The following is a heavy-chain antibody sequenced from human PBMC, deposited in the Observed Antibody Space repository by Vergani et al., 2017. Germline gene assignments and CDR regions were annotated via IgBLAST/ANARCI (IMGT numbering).Heavy chain of an antibody. CDR3: TTGPLWFGENDY. J-gene: IGHJ4*02. Sequence: EVQLVESGGGLVKPGGSLRLSCAASGFTFSNAWMSWVRQAPGKGLEWVGRIKSKTDGGTTDYAAPVKGRFTISRDDSKNTLYLQMNSLKTEDTAVYYCTTGPLWFGENDYWGQGTLVTVSS. CDR2: IKSKTDGGTT. V-gene: IGHV3-15*01. D-gene: IGHD3-10*01. CDR1: GFTFSNAW.